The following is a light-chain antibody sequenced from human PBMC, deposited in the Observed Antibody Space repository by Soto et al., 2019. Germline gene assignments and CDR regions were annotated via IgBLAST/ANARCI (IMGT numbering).Light chain of an antibody. CDR1: RSNIGSNT. CDR2: TDD. J-gene: IGLJ2*01. Sequence: QPVLTQPPSASGTPGQRVTISCSGSRSNIGSNTVNWYQQVPGTAPTLLIYTDDQRPSGVPDRFSGSKSGTSASLAISGLQSEDDADYYCAAWDDSLDALVFGGGTKLTVL. V-gene: IGLV1-44*01. CDR3: AAWDDSLDALV.